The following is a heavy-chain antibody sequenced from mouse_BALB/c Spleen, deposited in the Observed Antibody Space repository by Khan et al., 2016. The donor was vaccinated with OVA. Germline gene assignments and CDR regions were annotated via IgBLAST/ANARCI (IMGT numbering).Heavy chain of an antibody. CDR3: ARGFYGDPFAF. Sequence: VALVASGGDLVKPGGSLKLSCAASGFTFSDYYMYWVRQTPEKRLEWVATISDGGGYTYSLDSVKGLFTISRDDAKNNLYLQMNSLKSEDTAMYYCARGFYGDPFAFWGQGTLVTVSA. J-gene: IGHJ3*01. D-gene: IGHD2-13*01. CDR2: ISDGGGYT. CDR1: GFTFSDYY. V-gene: IGHV5-4*02.